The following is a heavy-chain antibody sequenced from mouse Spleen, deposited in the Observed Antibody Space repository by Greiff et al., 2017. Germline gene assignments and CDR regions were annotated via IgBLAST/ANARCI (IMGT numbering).Heavy chain of an antibody. V-gene: IGHV1-47*01. Sequence: QVQLKESGAELVKPGASVKMSCKASGYTFTTYPIEWMKQNHGKSLEWIGNFHPYNDDTKYNEKFKGKATLTVEKSSSTVYLELSRLTSDDSAVYYCARGPPYYYGSSYAMDYWGQGTSVTVSS. D-gene: IGHD1-1*01. CDR3: ARGPPYYYGSSYAMDY. J-gene: IGHJ4*01. CDR1: GYTFTTYP. CDR2: FHPYNDDT.